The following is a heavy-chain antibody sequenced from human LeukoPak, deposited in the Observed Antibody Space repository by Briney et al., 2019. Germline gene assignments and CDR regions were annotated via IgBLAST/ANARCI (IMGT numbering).Heavy chain of an antibody. V-gene: IGHV3-30-3*01. D-gene: IGHD3-16*01. J-gene: IGHJ4*02. CDR1: GFTFSSYA. CDR2: ISYDGSNK. Sequence: GGSLRLSCAASGFTFSSYAMHWVRQAPGKGLEWVAVISYDGSNKYYADSVKGRFTISRDNSKNTLYLQMNSLRAEDTAVYYCARGQTPVIRLGELIFDYWGQGTLVTVSS. CDR3: ARGQTPVIRLGELIFDY.